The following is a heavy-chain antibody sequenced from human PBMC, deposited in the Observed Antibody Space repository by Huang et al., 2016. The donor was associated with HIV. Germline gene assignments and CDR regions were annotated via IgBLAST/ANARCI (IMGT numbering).Heavy chain of an antibody. V-gene: IGHV1-3*01. CDR1: GYTFIIYA. CDR2: INAGNGHT. CDR3: ASSAAVVGFYLDY. D-gene: IGHD6-13*01. J-gene: IGHJ4*02. Sequence: QVQLVQSRAEVKKPGASAKVSCKASGYTFIIYAMHWVCQAPGQRLEWMGGINAGNGHTKYSEKFQGRVTITRDTSASTAYMELRSLRSEDTAVYYCASSAAVVGFYLDYWGQGTLVAVSS.